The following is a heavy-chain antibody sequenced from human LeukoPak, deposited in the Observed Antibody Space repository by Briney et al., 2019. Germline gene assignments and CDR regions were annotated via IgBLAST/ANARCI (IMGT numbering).Heavy chain of an antibody. CDR3: GRTTTGYSSGQKPAWPVDY. Sequence: GGSLRLSCEASGFTFGSYAMYWVRQAPGKGLEWVAGIFGSGGSAHYADSAKGRFTISRDNSKNTVYLQINSLRAEDTAVYYCGRTTTGYSSGQKPAWPVDYWGQGTLVTVSS. D-gene: IGHD6-19*01. J-gene: IGHJ4*02. V-gene: IGHV3-23*01. CDR2: IFGSGGSA. CDR1: GFTFGSYA.